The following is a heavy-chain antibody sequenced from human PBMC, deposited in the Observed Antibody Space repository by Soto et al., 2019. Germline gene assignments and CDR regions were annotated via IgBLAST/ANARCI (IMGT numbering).Heavy chain of an antibody. CDR2: INPMSRTA. D-gene: IGHD2-21*01. Sequence: VQLVQSGSEVKKPGSSVKVSCKASGDTSTTYVVSWVRQAPGNGLEWMGGINPMSRTAKYAEKYSGRVTITADEVTKTVYLDLTTLRFEDTAVYFCVRGTYCGASCYFAREYWGQGTLVAVSS. CDR3: VRGTYCGASCYFAREY. J-gene: IGHJ4*02. V-gene: IGHV1-69*01. CDR1: GDTSTTYV.